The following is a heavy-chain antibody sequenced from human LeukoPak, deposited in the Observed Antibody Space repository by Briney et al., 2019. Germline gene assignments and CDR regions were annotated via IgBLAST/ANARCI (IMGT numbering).Heavy chain of an antibody. J-gene: IGHJ4*02. V-gene: IGHV4-59*11. CDR2: IYYSGST. Sequence: SETLSLTCTVSGGSISSHYWSWIRQPPGKGLEWIGYIYYSGSTNYNPSLKSRVTISVDTSKNQFSLKLSSVTAADTAVYYCAREGGHYCSGGSCYPAPANWGQGTLVTVSS. CDR3: AREGGHYCSGGSCYPAPAN. D-gene: IGHD2-15*01. CDR1: GGSISSHY.